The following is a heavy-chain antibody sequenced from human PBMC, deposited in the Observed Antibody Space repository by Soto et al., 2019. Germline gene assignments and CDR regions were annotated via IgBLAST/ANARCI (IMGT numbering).Heavy chain of an antibody. CDR1: GGTFSSYS. CDR2: IIPIFGTA. CDR3: ARRRGYSNRGSYDY. Sequence: SVKVSCKASGGTFSSYSISWVRQAPGQGLEWMGGIIPIFGTANYAQKFQGRVTITADKSTSTAYMELSSLRSEDTAVYYCARRRGYSNRGSYDYWGQGTLVTVSS. J-gene: IGHJ4*02. V-gene: IGHV1-69*06. D-gene: IGHD4-4*01.